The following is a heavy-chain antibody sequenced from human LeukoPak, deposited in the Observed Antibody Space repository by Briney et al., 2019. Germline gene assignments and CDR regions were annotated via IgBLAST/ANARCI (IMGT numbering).Heavy chain of an antibody. CDR1: GYSIYSAYY. D-gene: IGHD4-11*01. Sequence: PSETLSLTCAASGYSIYSAYYRGWIRQPPGKGLEWIGSISDSWNTYYNPSLKSRVTFSVDPSKNQFSLKLSSVTAADTAVSYCARINYSHRNYKYYMDVWGKGTTVTVSS. CDR2: ISDSWNT. J-gene: IGHJ6*03. V-gene: IGHV4-38-2*01. CDR3: ARINYSHRNYKYYMDV.